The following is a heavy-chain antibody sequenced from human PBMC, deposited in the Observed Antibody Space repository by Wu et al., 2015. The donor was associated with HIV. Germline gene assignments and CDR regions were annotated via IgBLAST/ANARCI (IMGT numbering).Heavy chain of an antibody. V-gene: IGHV1-46*03. CDR3: NRGMQQWVNDAFDT. D-gene: IGHD1/OR15-1a*01. J-gene: IGHJ3*02. Sequence: QVQLVQSGAEMKKPGASVNISCQASGYAFSTYYIHWVRQAPGQGLEWLGLINPGIGSTYYAERSKGRVTMTRDTSTNTVNMQLGTLTSEDTAVYYCNRGMQQWVNDAFDTWGQGTMVTISS. CDR2: INPGIGST. CDR1: GYAFSTYY.